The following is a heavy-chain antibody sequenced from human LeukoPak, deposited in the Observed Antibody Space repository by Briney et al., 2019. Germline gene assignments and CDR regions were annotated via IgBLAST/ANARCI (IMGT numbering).Heavy chain of an antibody. CDR1: GFTFSSYA. CDR3: ARVLPGYCSGGSCYGYYYYYGMDV. J-gene: IGHJ6*02. Sequence: GRSLRLSCAASGFTFSSYAMHWLRQAPGKGLEWVAVISYDGSNKYYADSVKGRFTISRDNSKNTLYLQMNSLRAEDTAVYYCARVLPGYCSGGSCYGYYYYYGMDVWGQGTTVTVSS. D-gene: IGHD2-15*01. CDR2: ISYDGSNK. V-gene: IGHV3-30-3*01.